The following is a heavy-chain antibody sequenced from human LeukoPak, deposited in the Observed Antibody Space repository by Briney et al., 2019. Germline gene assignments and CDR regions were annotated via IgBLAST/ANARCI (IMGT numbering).Heavy chain of an antibody. CDR1: GGSISSYY. Sequence: ETLSLTCTVSGGSISSYYWGWIRQPPGNGLEWVSVIYSGGSTYYADSVKGRFTISRDSSKNTLYLQMNSLRAADTAVYYCARVEIYYASGTYYTAPMDWGQGTLVTVSS. D-gene: IGHD3-10*01. CDR2: IYSGGST. CDR3: ARVEIYYASGTYYTAPMD. V-gene: IGHV3-66*01. J-gene: IGHJ4*02.